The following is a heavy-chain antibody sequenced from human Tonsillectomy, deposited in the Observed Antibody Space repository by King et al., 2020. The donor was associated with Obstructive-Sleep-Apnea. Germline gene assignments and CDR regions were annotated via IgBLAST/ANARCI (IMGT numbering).Heavy chain of an antibody. CDR3: ARGFRFFEQAWYFDP. Sequence: VQLQESGPGLVKPSETLSLTCAVSGGSFINDYWTWIRQPPGKRLEYIGYVDYSGRSNYNPSLNSRVTISVDTSKNQFSLNLSSVTATDTAVYYCARGFRFFEQAWYFDPWGRGTLVTVSS. CDR1: GGSFINDY. J-gene: IGHJ2*01. D-gene: IGHD3-3*01. V-gene: IGHV4-59*01. CDR2: VDYSGRS.